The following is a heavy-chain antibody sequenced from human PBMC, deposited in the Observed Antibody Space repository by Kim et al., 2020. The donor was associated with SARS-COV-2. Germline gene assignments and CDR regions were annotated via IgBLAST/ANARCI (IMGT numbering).Heavy chain of an antibody. V-gene: IGHV3-9*01. J-gene: IGHJ4*02. CDR3: AKDMIGYGGNGGTYDY. Sequence: SVKGRFTISRDNAKNSLYLQMNSLRAEDTALYYCAKDMIGYGGNGGTYDYWGQGTLVTVSS. D-gene: IGHD2-15*01.